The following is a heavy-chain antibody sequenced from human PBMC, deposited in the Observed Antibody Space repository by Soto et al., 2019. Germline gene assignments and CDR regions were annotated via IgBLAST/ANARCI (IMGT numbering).Heavy chain of an antibody. CDR2: IKSDGSST. V-gene: IGHV3-74*01. CDR1: GFTFSSSW. CDR3: VSGGYGDYSHDY. D-gene: IGHD4-17*01. Sequence: EVQLVESGGGLVQPGGSLRLSCAASGFTFSSSWMHWVRQAPGKGLVWVSRIKSDGSSTNYADSVKGRFTISRDNAKNTLYLQVNSLRAEDTAVYYCVSGGYGDYSHDYWGQGTLVTVSS. J-gene: IGHJ4*02.